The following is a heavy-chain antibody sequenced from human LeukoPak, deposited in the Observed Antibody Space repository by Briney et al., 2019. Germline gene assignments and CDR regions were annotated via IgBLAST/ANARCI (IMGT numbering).Heavy chain of an antibody. CDR2: IKQDGSEK. D-gene: IGHD3-22*01. CDR1: GFTFSSYW. J-gene: IGHJ4*02. CDR3: ASGIVVGYFDY. V-gene: IGHV3-7*01. Sequence: GSLRLSCAASGFTFSSYWMSWVRQAPGKGLEWVANIKQDGSEKYYVDSVKGRFTISRDNAKNSLYLQMNSLRAEDTAVYYCASGIVVGYFDYWGQGTLVTVSS.